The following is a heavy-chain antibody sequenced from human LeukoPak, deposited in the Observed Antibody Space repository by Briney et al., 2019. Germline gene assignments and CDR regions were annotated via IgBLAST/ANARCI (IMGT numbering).Heavy chain of an antibody. J-gene: IGHJ3*02. V-gene: IGHV3-23*01. CDR2: ITGSGIST. CDR3: AKLSGYEAYDVFDI. D-gene: IGHD5-12*01. CDR1: GFTFNNYA. Sequence: GGSLRLSCAASGFTFNNYAMTWVRQAPGKGLEWVSGITGSGISTYYADSVKGRFTISRDNSKNTLYLQMNSLRAEDTAVYYCAKLSGYEAYDVFDIWGQGTMVTVS.